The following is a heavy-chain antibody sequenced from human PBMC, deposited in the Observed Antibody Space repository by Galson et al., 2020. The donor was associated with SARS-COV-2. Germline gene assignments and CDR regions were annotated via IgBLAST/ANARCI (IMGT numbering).Heavy chain of an antibody. CDR3: AREENFFLVVTATRMCYFDY. J-gene: IGHJ4*02. CDR2: FFFSGST. D-gene: IGHD2-21*02. CDR1: GGSISSNSYY. V-gene: IGHV4-39*02. Sequence: SQTLSLTCTVSGGSISSNSYYWGWIRQPPGKGLEWSGSFFFSGSTYYNPSLKSRATLSVDTSKNHFSLKLSSVTAADTAVYYCAREENFFLVVTATRMCYFDYWGRGTLATVSS.